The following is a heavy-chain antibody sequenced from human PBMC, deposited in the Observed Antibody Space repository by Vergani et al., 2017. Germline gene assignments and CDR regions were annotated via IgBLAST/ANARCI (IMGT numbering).Heavy chain of an antibody. CDR1: GDSISTSSYA. Sequence: QVHLNEAGPGLVKPSETLSLSCTVPGDSISTSSYAWGWIRQPPGKTLEWIGTVFYGGRTSYNPSLKSRVTLSLDTSKKQISLHLTSVTAADTAVYYCARHISVVRPSSMTAFDYWGQGTLVTVSS. V-gene: IGHV4-39*01. D-gene: IGHD2-21*01. J-gene: IGHJ4*02. CDR3: ARHISVVRPSSMTAFDY. CDR2: VFYGGRT.